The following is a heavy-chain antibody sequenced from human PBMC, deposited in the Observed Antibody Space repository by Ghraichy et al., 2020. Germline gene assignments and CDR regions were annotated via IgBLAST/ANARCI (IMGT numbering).Heavy chain of an antibody. CDR3: AKDVTSISVAGPHLDY. CDR1: GFTFSSSG. J-gene: IGHJ4*02. CDR2: ISYDGSNK. V-gene: IGHV3-30*18. Sequence: GGSLRLSCAASGFTFSSSGMHWVRQAPGKGLEWVAVISYDGSNKYYADSVKGRFTISRDNSKNTLYLQMNSLRAEDTAVYYCAKDVTSISVAGPHLDYWGQGTLVTVSS. D-gene: IGHD6-19*01.